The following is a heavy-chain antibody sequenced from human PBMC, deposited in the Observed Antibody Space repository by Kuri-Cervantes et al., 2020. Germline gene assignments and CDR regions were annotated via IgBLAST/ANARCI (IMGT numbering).Heavy chain of an antibody. V-gene: IGHV3-9*01. CDR3: ARDGDH. J-gene: IGHJ4*02. D-gene: IGHD3-10*01. CDR1: GFTFDDYA. Sequence: LSLTCAASGFTFDDYAMHWVRQAPGKGLEWVSGISWNSGSIGYADSVKGRFTISRDNAKNSLYLQMNSLRDEDTAVYYCARDGDHWGQGTLVTVSS. CDR2: ISWNSGSI.